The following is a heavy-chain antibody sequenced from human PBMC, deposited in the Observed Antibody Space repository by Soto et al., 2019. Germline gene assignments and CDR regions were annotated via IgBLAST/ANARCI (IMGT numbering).Heavy chain of an antibody. D-gene: IGHD3-16*01. Sequence: AGSLRLSCAASGVIFSSYAMSWVRQAPGKGLEWVSVISGVGTTIYYADSVKGRFTIYRDNSKSTLYLQMNSLRVEDTAVYYCAKDVNMMRSPFDTWGQGTMVNVS. CDR1: GVIFSSYA. CDR2: ISGVGTTI. CDR3: AKDVNMMRSPFDT. V-gene: IGHV3-23*01. J-gene: IGHJ3*02.